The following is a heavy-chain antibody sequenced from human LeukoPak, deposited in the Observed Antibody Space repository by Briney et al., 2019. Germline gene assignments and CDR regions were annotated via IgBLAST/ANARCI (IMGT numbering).Heavy chain of an antibody. Sequence: HPGGSLTLSCAASGFIFSRDSMNWVRQAPGKGLEWVGRSRNKDRTYTTEYAASVKGRFTISRDDSKKSLYLQMNSLKTEDTAIYYCALTVWDLKLGYWGPGTLVTVSS. CDR3: ALTVWDLKLGY. D-gene: IGHD1-26*01. CDR2: SRNKDRTYTT. CDR1: GFIFSRDS. J-gene: IGHJ4*02. V-gene: IGHV3-72*01.